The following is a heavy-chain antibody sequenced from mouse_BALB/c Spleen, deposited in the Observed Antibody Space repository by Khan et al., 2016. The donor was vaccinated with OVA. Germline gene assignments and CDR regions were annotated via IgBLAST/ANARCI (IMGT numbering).Heavy chain of an antibody. V-gene: IGHV3-6*02. Sequence: EVQLQESGPGLVKPSQSLSLTCSVTGYSITSGYFWNWIRQFPGNILEWMGYIRYDGDSNYKPSLKNRISITRDTSKNRFFLKLNSVTPADTASYYCARGGSSGPAWFTYWGQGTLVTVSA. J-gene: IGHJ3*01. D-gene: IGHD3-1*01. CDR1: GYSITSGYF. CDR2: IRYDGDS. CDR3: ARGGSSGPAWFTY.